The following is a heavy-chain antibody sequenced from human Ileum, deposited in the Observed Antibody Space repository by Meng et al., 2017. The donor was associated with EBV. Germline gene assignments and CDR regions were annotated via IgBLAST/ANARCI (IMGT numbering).Heavy chain of an antibody. V-gene: IGHV4-4*03. Sequence: ARLQDSCPARVGPLGTLSPTCRVSGCSFSVSYWCSWVRQSPENGLEWIGEVYPSGTPYYNPSLKSRVTISLDKSRNQFSLNLIHVTAADAAVYYCARDAFQYASGIPAHWGQGTLVTVSS. CDR3: ARDAFQYASGIPAH. CDR1: GCSFSVSYW. D-gene: IGHD3-16*01. CDR2: VYPSGTP. J-gene: IGHJ4*02.